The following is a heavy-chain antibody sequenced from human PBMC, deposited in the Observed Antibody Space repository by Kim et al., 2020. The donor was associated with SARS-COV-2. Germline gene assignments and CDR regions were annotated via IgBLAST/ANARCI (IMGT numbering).Heavy chain of an antibody. CDR1: GGSISSGGYY. CDR2: IYYSGST. V-gene: IGHV4-31*03. Sequence: SETLSLTCTVSGGSISSGGYYWSWIRQHPGKGLEWIGYIYYSGSTYYNPSLKSRVTISVDTSKNQFSLKLSSVTAADTAVYYCASSPDYDFWWYDPWGQGTLVTVSS. CDR3: ASSPDYDFWWYDP. D-gene: IGHD3-3*01. J-gene: IGHJ5*02.